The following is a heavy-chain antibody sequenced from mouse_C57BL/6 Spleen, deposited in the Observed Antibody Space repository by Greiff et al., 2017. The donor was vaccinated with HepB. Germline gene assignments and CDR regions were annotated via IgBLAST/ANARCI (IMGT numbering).Heavy chain of an antibody. Sequence: EVHLVESGGGLVKPGGSLKLSCAASGFTFSSYTMSWVRQTPETRLEWVATISGGGGNTYYPDSVKGRFTIARDNAKNTLYLQMSSLRSEDTALYYCARHADYGHGYFDVWGTGTTVTVSS. J-gene: IGHJ1*03. CDR1: GFTFSSYT. CDR3: ARHADYGHGYFDV. V-gene: IGHV5-9*01. CDR2: ISGGGGNT. D-gene: IGHD1-1*01.